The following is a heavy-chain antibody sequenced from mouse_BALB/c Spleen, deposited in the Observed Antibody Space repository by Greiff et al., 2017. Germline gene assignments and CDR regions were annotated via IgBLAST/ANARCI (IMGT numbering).Heavy chain of an antibody. J-gene: IGHJ2*01. V-gene: IGHV3-2*02. Sequence: EVQLQQSGPGLVKPSQSLSLTCTVTGYSITSDYAWNWIRQFPGNKLEWMGYISYSGSTSYNPSLKSRISITRDTSKNQFFLQLNSVTTEDTATYYCAHSSRRSYYFDYWGQGTTLTVSS. CDR2: ISYSGST. CDR1: GYSITSDYA. CDR3: AHSSRRSYYFDY.